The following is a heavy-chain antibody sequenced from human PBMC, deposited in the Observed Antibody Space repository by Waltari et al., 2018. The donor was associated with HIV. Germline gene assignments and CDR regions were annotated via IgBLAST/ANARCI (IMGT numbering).Heavy chain of an antibody. CDR1: GFTFSSYE. J-gene: IGHJ4*02. V-gene: IGHV3-48*03. CDR3: ARGPPVGATVDY. CDR2: ISSSCSTI. D-gene: IGHD1-26*01. Sequence: EVQLVESGGGLVQPGGSLRLSCAASGFTFSSYEMNWVRQAPGKGLELVSYISSSCSTIYYADSVKGRFTISRDNAKNSLYLQMNSLRAEDTAVYYCARGPPVGATVDYWGQGTLVTVSS.